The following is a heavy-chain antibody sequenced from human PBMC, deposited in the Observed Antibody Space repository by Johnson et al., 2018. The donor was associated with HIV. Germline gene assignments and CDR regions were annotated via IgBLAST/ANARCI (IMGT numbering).Heavy chain of an antibody. J-gene: IGHJ3*02. CDR3: ARDPGYSSVDI. D-gene: IGHD6-19*01. Sequence: QVQLVESGGGLIQLGGSLRLSCAASGFSISSKYMSWVRQAPGKGLEWVSAISGSGGSTYYADSVKGRFTISRDNAKNSVYLQMNSLRTEDTAVYYCARDPGYSSVDIWGQGAMVIVSS. CDR1: GFSISSKY. V-gene: IGHV3-11*01. CDR2: ISGSGGST.